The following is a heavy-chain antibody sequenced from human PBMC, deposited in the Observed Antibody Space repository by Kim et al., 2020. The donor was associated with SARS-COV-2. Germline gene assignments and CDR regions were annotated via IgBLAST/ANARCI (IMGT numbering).Heavy chain of an antibody. CDR3: ARDSGYDYVWGSYQLYYGMDV. Sequence: GGSLRLSCAASGFTFSSYSMNWVRQAPGKGLEWVSSISSSSSYIYYADSVKVRFTISRDNAKNSLYLQMNSLRAEDTAVYYCARDSGYDYVWGSYQLYYGMDVWSQGTTVTVSS. J-gene: IGHJ6*02. D-gene: IGHD3-16*01. V-gene: IGHV3-21*01. CDR2: ISSSSSYI. CDR1: GFTFSSYS.